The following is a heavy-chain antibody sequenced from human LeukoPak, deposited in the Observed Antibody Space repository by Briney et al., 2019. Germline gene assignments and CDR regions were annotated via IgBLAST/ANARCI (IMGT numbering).Heavy chain of an antibody. CDR1: GFSFSSYA. CDR3: AKSGRYSSGWYAAFDI. CDR2: ISGSGDST. Sequence: GGSLRLSCAASGFSFSSYAMSWVRQAPGKGLEWVSAISGSGDSTYYADSVKGRFTISRDNSKNTLYLQMNSLRAEDTAVYYCAKSGRYSSGWYAAFDIWGQGTMVTVSS. J-gene: IGHJ3*02. V-gene: IGHV3-23*01. D-gene: IGHD6-19*01.